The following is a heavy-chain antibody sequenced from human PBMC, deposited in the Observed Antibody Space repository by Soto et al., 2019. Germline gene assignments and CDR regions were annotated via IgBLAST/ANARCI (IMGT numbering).Heavy chain of an antibody. J-gene: IGHJ4*02. D-gene: IGHD5-18*01. CDR3: ARDNGYSYGTGRVDY. CDR1: GYTFTRYG. Sequence: ASVKVSCKASGYTFTRYGISWVRQAPGQGLEWMGWISGYNGDTNYAQKFQGRVTMTTDTSTSTAYMELRSLRSDDTAVYYCARDNGYSYGTGRVDYWGQGTLVTVSS. V-gene: IGHV1-18*01. CDR2: ISGYNGDT.